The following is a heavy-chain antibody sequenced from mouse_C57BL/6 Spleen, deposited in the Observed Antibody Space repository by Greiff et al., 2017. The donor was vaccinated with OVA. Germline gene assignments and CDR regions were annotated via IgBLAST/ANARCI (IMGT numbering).Heavy chain of an antibody. J-gene: IGHJ2*01. CDR3: ARLYYDYLYYFDY. CDR2: ISGGGGNT. V-gene: IGHV5-9*04. Sequence: EVQVVESGGGLVKPGGSLKLSCAASGFTFSSYTMSWVRQTPEKRLEWVATISGGGGNTYYPDSVKGRFTISRDNAKNTLYLQMSSLRSEDTAVYYCARLYYDYLYYFDYWGQGTTLTVSS. D-gene: IGHD2-4*01. CDR1: GFTFSSYT.